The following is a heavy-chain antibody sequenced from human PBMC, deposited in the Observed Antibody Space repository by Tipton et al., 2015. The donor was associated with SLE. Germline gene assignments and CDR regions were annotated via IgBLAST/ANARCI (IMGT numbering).Heavy chain of an antibody. CDR3: ARYLSHYYYYMDV. CDR1: GGSISSYY. V-gene: IGHV4-4*07. CDR2: IYSSGTT. J-gene: IGHJ6*03. Sequence: TLSLTCTVSGGSISSYYWSWIRQPAGKGLEWIGRIYSSGTTNYYPSLKSRVTISVDTSKNQFSLKLSSVTAADTAVYYCARYLSHYYYYMDVWGKGTTVTVSS.